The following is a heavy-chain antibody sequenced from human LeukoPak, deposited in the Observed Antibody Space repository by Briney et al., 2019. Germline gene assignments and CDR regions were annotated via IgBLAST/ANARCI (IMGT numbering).Heavy chain of an antibody. Sequence: PGGSLRLSCAASGFTVSSNYMSWVRQAPGKGLEWVSSISSGSSYIFYADSVKGRFTISRDNAKNSLYLQMNSLRAEDTAVYYCAREFFDREGGTTVLDYWGQGTLVTVSS. CDR1: GFTVSSNY. CDR2: ISSGSSYI. V-gene: IGHV3-21*01. CDR3: AREFFDREGGTTVLDY. J-gene: IGHJ4*02. D-gene: IGHD1-26*01.